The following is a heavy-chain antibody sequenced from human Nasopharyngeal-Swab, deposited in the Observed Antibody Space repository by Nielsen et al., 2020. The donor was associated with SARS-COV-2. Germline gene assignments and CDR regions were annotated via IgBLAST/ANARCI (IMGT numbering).Heavy chain of an antibody. CDR3: AKGTGGYQLLYFDY. CDR1: GFTFSSYA. D-gene: IGHD2-2*01. J-gene: IGHJ4*02. V-gene: IGHV3-23*01. CDR2: ISGSGGST. Sequence: GESLTISCAASGFTFSSYAMSWARQAPGKGLEWVSAISGSGGSTYYADSVKGRFTIPRDNSKNTLYLQMNSLRAEDTAVYYCAKGTGGYQLLYFDYWGQGTLVTVSS.